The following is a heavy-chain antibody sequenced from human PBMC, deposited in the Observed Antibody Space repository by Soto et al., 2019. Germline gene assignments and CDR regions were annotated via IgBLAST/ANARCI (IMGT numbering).Heavy chain of an antibody. CDR3: ARYYYDSSGYYYPFDY. CDR1: GGSISSGGYY. D-gene: IGHD3-22*01. V-gene: IGHV4-31*03. CDR2: IYYSGST. Sequence: QVQLQESGPGLVKPSQTLSLTCTVSGGSISSGGYYWSWIRQHPGKGLEWIGYIYYSGSTYYNPSLKSRVTISVDTSKNQFSLKLSSVTAADTAVYYCARYYYDSSGYYYPFDYWGQGTLVTVSS. J-gene: IGHJ4*02.